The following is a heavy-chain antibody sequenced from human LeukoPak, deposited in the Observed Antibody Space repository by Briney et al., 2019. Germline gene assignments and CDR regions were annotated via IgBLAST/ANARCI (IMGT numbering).Heavy chain of an antibody. V-gene: IGHV3-21*01. CDR2: ISSSSSYI. J-gene: IGHJ3*02. Sequence: GGSLRLSCAASGFTFSSYSMNWVRQAPGKGLEWVSSISSSSSYIYYVDSVKGRFTISRDNAKNSLYLQMNSLRAEDTAVYYCARDGRDDAFDIWGQGTMVTVSS. D-gene: IGHD3/OR15-3a*01. CDR1: GFTFSSYS. CDR3: ARDGRDDAFDI.